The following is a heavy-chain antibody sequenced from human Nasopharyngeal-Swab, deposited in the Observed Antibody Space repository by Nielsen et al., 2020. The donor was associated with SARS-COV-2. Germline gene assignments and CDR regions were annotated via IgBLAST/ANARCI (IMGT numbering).Heavy chain of an antibody. CDR3: AKRGSGGHFDY. CDR1: EFSFSTYG. V-gene: IGHV3-23*01. J-gene: IGHJ4*02. CDR2: ITNTGTSR. Sequence: WGSLRLSCAASEFSFSTYGMSWVRQAAGRGLEWVSTITNTGTSRYYADSVRGRFTISRDNSKNTAYLQMNSLRVEDTAIYYCAKRGSGGHFDYWGQGTPVTVSS. D-gene: IGHD3-10*01.